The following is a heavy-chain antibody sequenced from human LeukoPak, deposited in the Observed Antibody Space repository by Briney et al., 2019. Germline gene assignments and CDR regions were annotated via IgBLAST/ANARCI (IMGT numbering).Heavy chain of an antibody. CDR3: ARVDYSSSSYYYYYMDV. CDR1: GGSISSGSYY. J-gene: IGHJ6*03. Sequence: SETLSLTCTVSGGSISSGSYYRSWIRQPAGKGLEWIGRIYTSGSTNYNPSLKSRVTISIYTSKNELSLKLRSVTAADTPVYYCARVDYSSSSYYYYYMDVWGKGNKVTVSS. CDR2: IYTSGST. V-gene: IGHV4-61*02. D-gene: IGHD6-6*01.